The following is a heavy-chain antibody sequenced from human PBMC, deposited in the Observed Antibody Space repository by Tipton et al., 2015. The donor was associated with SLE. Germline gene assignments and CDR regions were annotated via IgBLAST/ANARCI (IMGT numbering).Heavy chain of an antibody. V-gene: IGHV3-30*02. CDR3: AREGDLEPTAFDI. Sequence: SGFTFSSYGMHWVRQAPGKGLEWVAFIRYDGSNKYYADSVKGRFTISRDNSKNTLYLQMNSLRAEDTAVYYCAREGDLEPTAFDIWGQGTMVTVSS. CDR1: GFTFSSYG. CDR2: IRYDGSNK. D-gene: IGHD1-1*01. J-gene: IGHJ3*02.